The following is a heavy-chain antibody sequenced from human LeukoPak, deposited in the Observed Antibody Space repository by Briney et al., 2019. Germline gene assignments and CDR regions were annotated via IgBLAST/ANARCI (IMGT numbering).Heavy chain of an antibody. CDR3: ARDPKYRLRLGELSLA. CDR1: GFTFSNHT. Sequence: GGSLRLSCAASGFTFSNHTMNWVRQAPGKGLEWVSSISSRSSNIYYTRSVKGRFTISRDNAKNSLYLQMNSLRAEDTAVYYCARDPKYRLRLGELSLAWXQGXLXXXSX. CDR2: ISSRSSNI. J-gene: IGHJ5*02. V-gene: IGHV3-21*01. D-gene: IGHD3-16*02.